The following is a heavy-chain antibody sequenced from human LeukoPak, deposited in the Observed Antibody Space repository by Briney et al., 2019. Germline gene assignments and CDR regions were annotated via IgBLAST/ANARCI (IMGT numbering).Heavy chain of an antibody. CDR3: ATTKTPVGATEGSAFDI. CDR1: GGTFSTYA. V-gene: IGHV1-69*04. CDR2: IIPMLGVP. D-gene: IGHD1-26*01. Sequence: SVKVSCKASGGTFSTYAISWVRQAPGQGLEWMGRIIPMLGVPNYAQKFQGRVTITADESTSTAYMELSSLRSEDTAVYYCATTKTPVGATEGSAFDIWGQGTMVTVSS. J-gene: IGHJ3*02.